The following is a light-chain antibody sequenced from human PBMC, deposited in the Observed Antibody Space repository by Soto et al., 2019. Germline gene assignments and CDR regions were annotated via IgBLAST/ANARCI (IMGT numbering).Light chain of an antibody. V-gene: IGLV3-21*02. CDR2: DDS. J-gene: IGLJ1*01. Sequence: SYDRTQPPAESVAPGQAARITCGGNNIGTKRVHWYQQKPGQAPVMLVYDDSGRPSGIPARFSGSNSGNTATLTISRVEAEDEADYYCQVWDSSSDHYVFGTGTKVTVL. CDR3: QVWDSSSDHYV. CDR1: NIGTKR.